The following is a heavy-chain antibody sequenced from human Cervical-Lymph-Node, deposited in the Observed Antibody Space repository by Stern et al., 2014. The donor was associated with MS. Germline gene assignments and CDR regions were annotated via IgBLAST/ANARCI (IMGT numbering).Heavy chain of an antibody. CDR3: ARESVWRFDL. J-gene: IGHJ2*01. CDR1: GGSISSYY. Sequence: QLQLQESGPGLVKPSETLSLTCTVSGGSISSYYWSWIRQPPGKGLEWMGYIYYSGSTNYNPSPKRRVTISVDTSKNQLSLKLSSVIAADTAVYYCARESVWRFDLWGRGTPVTVSS. D-gene: IGHD2-21*01. CDR2: IYYSGST. V-gene: IGHV4-59*01.